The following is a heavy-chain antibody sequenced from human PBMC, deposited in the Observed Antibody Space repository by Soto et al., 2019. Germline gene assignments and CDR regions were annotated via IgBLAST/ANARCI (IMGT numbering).Heavy chain of an antibody. CDR2: IDPTDSYT. CDR1: GYSFTTYW. Sequence: GESLKISCQGSGYSFTTYWISWVRQMPGKGLECMGRIDPTDSYTDYSPSFEGHVTMSVDRSINTAYLEWSSLKASDTAMYYCARLTLAHDSSGYHIFDSWGQGTLVTVSS. J-gene: IGHJ4*02. D-gene: IGHD3-22*01. CDR3: ARLTLAHDSSGYHIFDS. V-gene: IGHV5-10-1*01.